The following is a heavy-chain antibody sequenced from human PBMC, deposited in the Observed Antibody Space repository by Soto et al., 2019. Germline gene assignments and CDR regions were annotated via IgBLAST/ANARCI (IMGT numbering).Heavy chain of an antibody. D-gene: IGHD4-17*01. CDR2: ISGSGDGT. CDR3: AKDEQSDYDGFDV. V-gene: IGHV3-23*01. J-gene: IGHJ3*01. CDR1: GFTFSNYA. Sequence: EVQLLESGGGLVQPGGSLRLSCAASGFTFSNYAMSWVRQAPGKGLEWVSSISGSGDGTDYANSVKGRFTISRDNSKNRVYRHMNSLRVEDTAIYYCAKDEQSDYDGFDVWGQRTMATVSS.